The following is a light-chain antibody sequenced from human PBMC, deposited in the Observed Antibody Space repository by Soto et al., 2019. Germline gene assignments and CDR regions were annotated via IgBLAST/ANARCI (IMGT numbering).Light chain of an antibody. V-gene: IGKV3-15*01. J-gene: IGKJ5*01. CDR3: QQYGSSPLT. CDR1: QSVSSY. Sequence: EILMTQSPATLSVSPGERVTLSCRASQSVSSYLAWYQQKPGQAPRLLIHGATTRATGIPARFSGSGSGTEFTLTISSLQSEDFAVYYCQQYGSSPLTFGQGTRLEI. CDR2: GAT.